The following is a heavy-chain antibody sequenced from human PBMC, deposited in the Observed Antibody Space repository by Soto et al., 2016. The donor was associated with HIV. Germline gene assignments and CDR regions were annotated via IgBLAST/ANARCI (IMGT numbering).Heavy chain of an antibody. Sequence: QVQLVQSGAEVKKPGASVKVSCKVSGYTLTELSMHWVRQAPGKKLEWMGGFDPEDGETIYAQKFQGRVTMTEDTSTDTAYMELSSLRSEDTAVYYCATEGVGGSGTMIVVGTPGAFDIWGQGTMVTVSS. CDR2: FDPEDGET. V-gene: IGHV1-24*01. CDR1: GYTLTELS. CDR3: ATEGVGGSGTMIVVGTPGAFDI. J-gene: IGHJ3*02. D-gene: IGHD3-22*01.